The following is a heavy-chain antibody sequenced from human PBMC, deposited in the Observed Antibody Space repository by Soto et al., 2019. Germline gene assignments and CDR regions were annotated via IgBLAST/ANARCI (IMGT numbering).Heavy chain of an antibody. J-gene: IGHJ5*02. CDR1: GFTFSSYS. CDR3: ARHPERIAQIGWFDP. D-gene: IGHD6-13*01. CDR2: ISSSRSTI. V-gene: IGHV3-48*01. Sequence: PGGSLRLSCAASGFTFSSYSMNWVRQAPGKGLEWVSYISSSRSTIYYADSVKGRFTISRDNAKNSLYLQMNSLRAEDTAVYYCARHPERIAQIGWFDPWGQGTLVTVSS.